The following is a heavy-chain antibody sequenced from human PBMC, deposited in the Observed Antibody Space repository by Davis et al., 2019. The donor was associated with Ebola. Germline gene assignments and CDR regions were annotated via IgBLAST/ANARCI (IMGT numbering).Heavy chain of an antibody. Sequence: PSETLSLTCAISGDSVYGKNGAWNWIRQSPSRGLEWLGRTYYTSKWFNDYAVSVKSRITINPDTSKNQFSLHLNSVTPEDTAVYYCARGWLRSGLDVWGKGAAVIVSS. CDR3: ARGWLRSGLDV. D-gene: IGHD5-12*01. CDR2: TYYTSKWFN. V-gene: IGHV6-1*01. CDR1: GDSVYGKNGA. J-gene: IGHJ6*04.